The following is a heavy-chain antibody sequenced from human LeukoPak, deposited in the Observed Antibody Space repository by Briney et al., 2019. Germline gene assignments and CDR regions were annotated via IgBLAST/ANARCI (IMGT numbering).Heavy chain of an antibody. V-gene: IGHV3-23*01. CDR3: XRDIDNGDYVVY. CDR2: ISGSGSGGIT. CDR1: GFIFSSYG. Sequence: PGGSLRLSCAASGFIFSSYGMTWVRQAPGKGLEWVSAISGSGSGGITYYADSVKGRFTISRDNSKNTLYLQMNSLRAEDTAVXXXXRDIDNGDYVVYWGQGTLVTVSS. J-gene: IGHJ4*02. D-gene: IGHD4-17*01.